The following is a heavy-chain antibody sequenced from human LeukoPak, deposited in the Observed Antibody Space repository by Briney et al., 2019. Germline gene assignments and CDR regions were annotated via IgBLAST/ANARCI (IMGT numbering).Heavy chain of an antibody. CDR3: AKVPRYNWNYYYFDY. Sequence: GGSLRLSCAASGFTFSSYAMSWVRQAPRKGLEWVSAISGSGGSTYYADSVKGRFTISRDNSKNTLYLQMNSLRAEDTAVYYCAKVPRYNWNYYYFDYWGQGTLVTVSS. D-gene: IGHD1-7*01. CDR1: GFTFSSYA. V-gene: IGHV3-23*01. CDR2: ISGSGGST. J-gene: IGHJ4*02.